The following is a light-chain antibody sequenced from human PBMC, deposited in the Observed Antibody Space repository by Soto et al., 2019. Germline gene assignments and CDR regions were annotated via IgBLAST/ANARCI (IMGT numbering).Light chain of an antibody. CDR2: DVS. Sequence: QSVLTQPASVSGFPGQPITISCTGTSSDVGGYNYVSWYQQHPGKAPQFIIYDVSNRPSGVSNRFSGSKSGNTASLTIFGLQAEEEADYYCSSFSSSSTLVFGGGTKLTVL. J-gene: IGLJ2*01. V-gene: IGLV2-14*01. CDR3: SSFSSSSTLV. CDR1: SSDVGGYNY.